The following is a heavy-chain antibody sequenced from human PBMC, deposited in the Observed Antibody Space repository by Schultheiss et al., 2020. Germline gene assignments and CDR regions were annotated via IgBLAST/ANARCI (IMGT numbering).Heavy chain of an antibody. CDR2: IYHSGST. CDR3: ARGRNSAVGFPPPLHGRNWFDP. CDR1: GGSISSSNW. D-gene: IGHD6-13*01. Sequence: SETLSLTCAVSGGSISSSNWWSWVRQPPGKGLEWIGEIYHSGSTKYNPSLKSRVTISLDTSKNHFSLNLSSVTAADTAVYYCARGRNSAVGFPPPLHGRNWFDPWGQGTLVTVSA. J-gene: IGHJ5*02. V-gene: IGHV4-4*02.